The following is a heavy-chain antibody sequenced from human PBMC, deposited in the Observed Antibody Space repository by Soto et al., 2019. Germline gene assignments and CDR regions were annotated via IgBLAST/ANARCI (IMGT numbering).Heavy chain of an antibody. V-gene: IGHV3-21*01. CDR2: ISSSSSYI. CDR3: ARTHPYDSSGYPPGWFDP. J-gene: IGHJ5*02. D-gene: IGHD3-22*01. Sequence: GGSLRLSCAASGFTFSSYSMNWVRQAPGKGLEWVSSISSSSSYIYYADSVKGRFTISRDNAKNSLYLQMNSLRAEDTAVYYCARTHPYDSSGYPPGWFDPWGQGTLVTVSS. CDR1: GFTFSSYS.